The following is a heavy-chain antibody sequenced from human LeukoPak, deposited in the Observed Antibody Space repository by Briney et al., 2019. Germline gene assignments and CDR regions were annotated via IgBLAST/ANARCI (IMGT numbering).Heavy chain of an antibody. CDR1: GYTFTSYD. Sequence: GASVKVSCKASGYTFTSYDINWVRQANGQGLEWMGWMNPNSGNTGYAQKFQGRVTITRNTSISTAYMELSSLRSEDTAVYYCARGRSTIFGVAPDAFDIWGQGTMVTVSS. V-gene: IGHV1-8*03. J-gene: IGHJ3*02. CDR2: MNPNSGNT. CDR3: ARGRSTIFGVAPDAFDI. D-gene: IGHD3-3*01.